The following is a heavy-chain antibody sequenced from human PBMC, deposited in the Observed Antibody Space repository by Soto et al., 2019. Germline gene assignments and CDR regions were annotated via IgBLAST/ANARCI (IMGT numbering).Heavy chain of an antibody. J-gene: IGHJ4*02. CDR1: GFTFSSYA. Sequence: EVQLLESGGGLVQPGGSLRLSCAASGFTFSSYAMSWVRQAPGKGLEWVSAISGSGGSTYYADSVKGRFTISRDNSKNPLYLQMNSLRAEDTAVYYCAKEPYYDFWSGYYNFDYWGQGTLVTVSS. CDR3: AKEPYYDFWSGYYNFDY. D-gene: IGHD3-3*01. V-gene: IGHV3-23*01. CDR2: ISGSGGST.